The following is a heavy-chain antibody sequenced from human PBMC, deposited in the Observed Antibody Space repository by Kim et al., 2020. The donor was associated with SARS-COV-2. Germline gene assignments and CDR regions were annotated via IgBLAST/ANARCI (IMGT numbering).Heavy chain of an antibody. J-gene: IGHJ4*02. Sequence: YADSVKGRFTISRDNAKNSLYLQMNSLRAEDTAVYYCGGGATLGVGGLSYWGQGTLVTVSS. V-gene: IGHV3-11*05. D-gene: IGHD1-26*01. CDR3: GGGATLGVGGLSY.